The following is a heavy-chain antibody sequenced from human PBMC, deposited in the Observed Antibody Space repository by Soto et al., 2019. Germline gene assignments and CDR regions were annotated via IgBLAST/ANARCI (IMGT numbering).Heavy chain of an antibody. D-gene: IGHD6-6*01. J-gene: IGHJ6*02. CDR3: ARDRVPFSSSSGHYYYGMDV. CDR1: GYTFTGYY. Sequence: QVHLVQSGAEVKKPGASVKVSCKASGYTFTGYYMHWVRQAPGQGLEWMGWISPNSGGTNFAHKFQGRVTMTTDTSINTAYMELSRLTYDDTAVYYCARDRVPFSSSSGHYYYGMDVWGQGTTVTVFS. V-gene: IGHV1-2*02. CDR2: ISPNSGGT.